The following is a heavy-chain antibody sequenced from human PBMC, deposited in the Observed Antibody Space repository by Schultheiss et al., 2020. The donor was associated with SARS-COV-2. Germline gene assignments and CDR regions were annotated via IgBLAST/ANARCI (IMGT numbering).Heavy chain of an antibody. V-gene: IGHV4-59*12. CDR2: IYYSGST. J-gene: IGHJ3*02. CDR3: ARSIAVAEADI. D-gene: IGHD6-19*01. Sequence: SETLSLTCTVSGGSISSYYWSWIRQPPGKGLEWIGYIYYSGSTNYNPSLKSRVTISVDTSKNQFSLKLSSVTAADTAVYYCARSIAVAEADIWGQGTMVTVSS. CDR1: GGSISSYY.